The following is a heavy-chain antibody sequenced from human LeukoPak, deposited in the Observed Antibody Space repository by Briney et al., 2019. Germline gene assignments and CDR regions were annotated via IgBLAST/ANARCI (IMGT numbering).Heavy chain of an antibody. J-gene: IGHJ3*02. V-gene: IGHV3-21*01. CDR3: ARAYCRGGSCYSGDAFDI. D-gene: IGHD2-15*01. Sequence: GGSLRLSCAASGFTFSSYGMNWVRQAPGKGLEWVSSISSSGSYIYYAASVKGRLPISRDNDKNSMYLQMNSLRAEDTAVYYCARAYCRGGSCYSGDAFDIWGQGTMVTVSS. CDR2: ISSSGSYI. CDR1: GFTFSSYG.